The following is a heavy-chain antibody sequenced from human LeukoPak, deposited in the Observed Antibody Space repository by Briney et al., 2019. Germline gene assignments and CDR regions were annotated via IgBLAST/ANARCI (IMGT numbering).Heavy chain of an antibody. CDR2: IYYSGST. J-gene: IGHJ3*02. Sequence: SETLSLTCTVSGGSISSYYWSWIRQPPGKGLEWIGYIYYSGSTNYNPSLKSRVTISVDTSKNQFSLKLSSVTAADTAVYYCARLPNVDAFDIWGQGTMVTVSS. CDR3: ARLPNVDAFDI. V-gene: IGHV4-59*12. CDR1: GGSISSYY.